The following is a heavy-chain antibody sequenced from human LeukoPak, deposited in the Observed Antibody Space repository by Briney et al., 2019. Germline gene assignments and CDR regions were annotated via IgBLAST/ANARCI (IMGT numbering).Heavy chain of an antibody. J-gene: IGHJ4*02. CDR2: ISSSGGST. V-gene: IGHV3-64D*06. Sequence: GGSLRLSCSASGFTLSGYAMHWVRQAPGKGLEYVSAISSSGGSTHYADSVKGRFTISRDNSKNTLHLQMSSLRTEDTAVYYCVKDHGYSSGWYVRGFNYWGQGTLVTVSS. CDR3: VKDHGYSSGWYVRGFNY. CDR1: GFTLSGYA. D-gene: IGHD6-19*01.